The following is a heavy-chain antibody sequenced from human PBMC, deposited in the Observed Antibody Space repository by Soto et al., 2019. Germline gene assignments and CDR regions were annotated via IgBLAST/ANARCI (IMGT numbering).Heavy chain of an antibody. CDR2: ISGSGGST. J-gene: IGHJ4*02. CDR1: GFTFSSYA. V-gene: IGHV3-23*01. D-gene: IGHD3-3*01. Sequence: GSLRLSCAASGFTFSSYAMSWVRQAPGKGLEWVSAISGSGGSTYYADSVKGRFTISRDNSKNTLYLQMNSLRAEDTAVYYCANAPYDFWSGYYLNFDYWGQGTLVTVSS. CDR3: ANAPYDFWSGYYLNFDY.